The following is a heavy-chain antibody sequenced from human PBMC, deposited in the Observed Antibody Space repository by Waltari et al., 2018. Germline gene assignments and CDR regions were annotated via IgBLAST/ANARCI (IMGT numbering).Heavy chain of an antibody. J-gene: IGHJ5*02. CDR2: ISGDGRYV. CDR3: ARDSGGTIFGVGNWFDP. D-gene: IGHD3-3*01. CDR1: GFTVSYHS. Sequence: EMQLVESGGGLVKPGESMRLSCAASGFTVSYHSLNWASQRPGKGLEWVSSISGDGRYVYFADSVKGRLTVSSDKAKNVLFLQVSSLTVEDTAVYYCARDSGGTIFGVGNWFDPWGQGTLVSVSS. V-gene: IGHV3-21*02.